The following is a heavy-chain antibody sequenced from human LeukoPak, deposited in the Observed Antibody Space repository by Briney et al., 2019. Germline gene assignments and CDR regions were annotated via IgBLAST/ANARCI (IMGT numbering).Heavy chain of an antibody. CDR2: VSHSGTT. V-gene: IGHV4-59*01. Sequence: SETLSLTCTVSGGSLNGYYWTWLRQAPGKGLKWVGYVSHSGTTKYESSLKSRVAMSVDTSTNQVYLTLTSLTGADTAVYYCARGGWLVPDYWGQGVLIIVS. CDR1: GGSLNGYY. J-gene: IGHJ4*02. D-gene: IGHD6-19*01. CDR3: ARGGWLVPDY.